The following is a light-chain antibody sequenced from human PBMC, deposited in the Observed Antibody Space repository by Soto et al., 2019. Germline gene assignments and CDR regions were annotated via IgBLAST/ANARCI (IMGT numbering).Light chain of an antibody. J-gene: IGLJ2*01. V-gene: IGLV2-14*01. CDR2: DVS. CDR3: SSYTSSSTVV. Sequence: QSALTQPASVSGSPGQSITISCTGTSSDVGGYNYVSWYQQHPGKDPKLMIYDVSNRPSGVYNRFSGSKSGNTASLTISGLQAEDEADYYCSSYTSSSTVVFGGGTKLTVL. CDR1: SSDVGGYNY.